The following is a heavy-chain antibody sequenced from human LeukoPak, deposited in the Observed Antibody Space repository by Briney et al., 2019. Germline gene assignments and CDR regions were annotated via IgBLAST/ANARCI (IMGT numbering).Heavy chain of an antibody. CDR2: INPNSGGT. Sequence: ASVKVSCTASGYTFTGYYMHWVRQAPGQEPEWMGWINPNSGGTNYAQKFQGRVTMTRDTSISTAYMELSRLRSDDTAVYYCARDGPVAGTNDYWGQGSLVTVSS. CDR1: GYTFTGYY. CDR3: ARDGPVAGTNDY. D-gene: IGHD6-19*01. J-gene: IGHJ4*02. V-gene: IGHV1-2*02.